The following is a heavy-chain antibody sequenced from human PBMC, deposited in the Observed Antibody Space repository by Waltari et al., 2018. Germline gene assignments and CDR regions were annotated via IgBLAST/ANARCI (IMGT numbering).Heavy chain of an antibody. CDR2: IDGNGGGT. V-gene: IGHV3-74*01. J-gene: IGHJ3*02. Sequence: EVQLVESGGGSVKPGGSLRPSCAASGFTFMHWVRQAPGKGLVWVPRIDGNGGGTGYADSVKGRFTISRDNAKNTLYLQMNSLRAEDTAVYYCVRGINHAFDIWGQGTMVTVSS. CDR1: GFTF. CDR3: VRGINHAFDI.